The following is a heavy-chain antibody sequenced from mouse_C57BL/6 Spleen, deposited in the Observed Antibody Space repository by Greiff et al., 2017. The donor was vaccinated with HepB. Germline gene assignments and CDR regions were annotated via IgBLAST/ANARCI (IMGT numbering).Heavy chain of an antibody. CDR3: ARNTLTGYYFDY. V-gene: IGHV2-2*01. J-gene: IGHJ2*01. CDR1: GFSLTSYG. D-gene: IGHD4-1*01. Sequence: QVQLQQSGPGLVQPSQSLSITCTVSGFSLTSYGVHWVRQSPGKGLEWLGVIWSGGSTDYNAAFISRLSISKDNSKSQVFFKMNSLQADDTAIYYCARNTLTGYYFDYWGQGTTLTVSS. CDR2: IWSGGST.